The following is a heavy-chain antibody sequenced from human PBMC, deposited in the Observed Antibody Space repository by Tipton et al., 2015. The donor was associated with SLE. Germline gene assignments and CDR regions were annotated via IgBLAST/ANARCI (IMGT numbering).Heavy chain of an antibody. CDR3: AKDLVDYGDYAVI. V-gene: IGHV3-48*03. J-gene: IGHJ3*02. CDR1: GFTFSSYE. D-gene: IGHD4-17*01. Sequence: SLRLSCAASGFTFSSYEMNWVRQAPGKGLEWVSYISSSGSTIYYADSVKGRFTISRDNSKNTLYLQMNSLRAEDTAVYYCAKDLVDYGDYAVIWGQGTMVTVSS. CDR2: ISSSGSTI.